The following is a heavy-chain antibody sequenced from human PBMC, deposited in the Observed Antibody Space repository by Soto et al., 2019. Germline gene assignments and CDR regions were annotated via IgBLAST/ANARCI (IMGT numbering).Heavy chain of an antibody. V-gene: IGHV4-59*01. D-gene: IGHD4-17*01. CDR3: ARVLTTVVKNYYYYGMDV. CDR2: IYYSGST. CDR1: GGSISSYY. J-gene: IGHJ6*02. Sequence: SETLSLTCTVSGGSISSYYWSWIRQPPGKGLEWIGYIYYSGSTNYNPSLKSRVTISVDTSKNQFSLKLSSVTAADTAVYYCARVLTTVVKNYYYYGMDVWGQGTTVTVSS.